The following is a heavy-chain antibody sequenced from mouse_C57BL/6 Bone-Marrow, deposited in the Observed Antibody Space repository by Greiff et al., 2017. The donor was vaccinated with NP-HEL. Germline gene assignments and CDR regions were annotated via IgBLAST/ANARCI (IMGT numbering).Heavy chain of an antibody. CDR1: GYAFTNYL. CDR2: INPGSGGT. J-gene: IGHJ2*01. CDR3: AKRGGCGNLLGG. V-gene: IGHV1-54*01. Sequence: QVRLKQSGAELVRPGTSVKVSCKASGYAFTNYLIEWVKQRPGQGLEWIGVINPGSGGTNYNEKFKGKATLTADKSSSTAYMQLSSLTSEDSAVYFCAKRGGCGNLLGGWGKGTTLTVSS. D-gene: IGHD2-1*01.